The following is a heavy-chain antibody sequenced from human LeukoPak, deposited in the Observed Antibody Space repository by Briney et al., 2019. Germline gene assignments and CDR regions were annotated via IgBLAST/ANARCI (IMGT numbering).Heavy chain of an antibody. CDR2: ISGSGGST. Sequence: GGSPRLSCAAYGFTFSSYDMSWVRQAPGKGLEWVTAISGSGGSTYYADSVKGRFTISRDNSKNTLYLQMNSLRAEDTAVYYCAKAATQWLVLRYFDYWGQGTLVTVSS. J-gene: IGHJ4*02. CDR3: AKAATQWLVLRYFDY. D-gene: IGHD6-19*01. CDR1: GFTFSSYD. V-gene: IGHV3-23*01.